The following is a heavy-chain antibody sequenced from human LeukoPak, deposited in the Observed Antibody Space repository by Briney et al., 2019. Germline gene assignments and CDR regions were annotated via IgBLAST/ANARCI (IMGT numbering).Heavy chain of an antibody. CDR3: AKGLWFGELLPIDY. Sequence: GGSLRLSCAASGFTVSSNYMSWVRQAPGKGLEWVSVIYSGGSTYYADSVKGRFTISRDNAKNSLYLQMNSLRAEDTALYYCAKGLWFGELLPIDYWGQGTLVTVSS. J-gene: IGHJ4*02. V-gene: IGHV3-53*05. D-gene: IGHD3-10*01. CDR1: GFTVSSNY. CDR2: IYSGGST.